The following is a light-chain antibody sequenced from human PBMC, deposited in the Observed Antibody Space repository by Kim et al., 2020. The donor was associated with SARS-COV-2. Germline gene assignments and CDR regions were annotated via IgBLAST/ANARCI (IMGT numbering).Light chain of an antibody. V-gene: IGKV3-20*01. CDR3: QQYGSSPWT. CDR1: QSVTSSY. Sequence: EIVLTQSPGTLSLSPGERATLSCRASQSVTSSYLAWYQQKPGQPPRLLIYGASNRATGIPDRFSGSGSGTDFTLTISRLESEDLAVYYCQQYGSSPWTFGQGTKVDIK. J-gene: IGKJ1*01. CDR2: GAS.